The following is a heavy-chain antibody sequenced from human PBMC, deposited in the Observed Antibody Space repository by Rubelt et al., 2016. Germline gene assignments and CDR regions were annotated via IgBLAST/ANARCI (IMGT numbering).Heavy chain of an antibody. Sequence: QVQLQQWGAGLLKPSETLSLTCAVYGGSFSGYYWSWIRQPPGKGLEWIGEINHSGSTNYNPSLKSRVTISVDTSKNQLSLKRSSVTAADTAVYYCARVTGGSSDYWGQGTLVTVSS. D-gene: IGHD3-16*01. CDR3: ARVTGGSSDY. CDR2: INHSGST. CDR1: GGSFSGYY. J-gene: IGHJ4*02. V-gene: IGHV4-34*01.